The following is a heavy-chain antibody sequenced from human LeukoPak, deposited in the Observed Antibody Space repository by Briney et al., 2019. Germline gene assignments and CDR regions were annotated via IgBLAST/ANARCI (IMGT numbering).Heavy chain of an antibody. V-gene: IGHV4-34*01. CDR2: VHHTGST. D-gene: IGHD2-2*01. CDR3: ATVGRGVPAARRFNPANWFDP. J-gene: IGHJ5*02. Sequence: TPSETLSLTCAVYGGSFSGHFYVWVRQPPAKGLEWLGEVHHTGSTNYNPSLKSRVTISLDTSKNQFFLKLNSVTAADTAVYYCATVGRGVPAARRFNPANWFDPWGQGTLVTVFS. CDR1: GGSFSGHF.